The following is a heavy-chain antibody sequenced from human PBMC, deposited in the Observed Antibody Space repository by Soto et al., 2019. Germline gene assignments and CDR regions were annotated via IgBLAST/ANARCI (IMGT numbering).Heavy chain of an antibody. CDR2: MNPNSGNT. D-gene: IGHD3-9*01. CDR1: GYTFTSYD. V-gene: IGHV1-8*01. Sequence: QVQLVQSGAEVKKPGASVKVSCKASGYTFTSYDINWVRQATGQGLEWMGWMNPNSGNTGYAQKFQGRVTMTRSTSISTAYMELSSLRSEDTAVYYCARGSISAQHFDWERGDGMDVWGQGTTVTVSS. J-gene: IGHJ6*02. CDR3: ARGSISAQHFDWERGDGMDV.